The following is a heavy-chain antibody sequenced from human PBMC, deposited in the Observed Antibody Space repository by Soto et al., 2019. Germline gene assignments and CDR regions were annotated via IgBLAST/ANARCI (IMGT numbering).Heavy chain of an antibody. CDR2: IVVGSGNT. D-gene: IGHD4-17*01. CDR1: GFTFTSSA. Sequence: QMQLVQSGTEVKKPGTSVKVSCKASGFTFTSSAMQWVRQARGQRLEWIGWIVVGSGNTNYAQKFQERVTITRDMSTSTAYMELSSLRSEDTAVYYCAADSDYGDYVFRFDPWGQGNLVTVSS. J-gene: IGHJ5*02. CDR3: AADSDYGDYVFRFDP. V-gene: IGHV1-58*02.